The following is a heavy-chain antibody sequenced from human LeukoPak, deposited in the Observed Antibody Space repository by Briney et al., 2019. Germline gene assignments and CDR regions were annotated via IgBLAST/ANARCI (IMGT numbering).Heavy chain of an antibody. CDR2: INPNSGGT. V-gene: IGHV1-2*06. D-gene: IGHD6-19*01. Sequence: ASVKVSCKASGYTFTGYYMHWVRQAPGQGLEWMGRINPNSGGTNYAQKFQGRVTMTRDTSISTAYMELSRLRSDDTAVYYCARAYFPGIAVAGTKSGDYWGQGTLVTVSS. CDR1: GYTFTGYY. J-gene: IGHJ4*02. CDR3: ARAYFPGIAVAGTKSGDY.